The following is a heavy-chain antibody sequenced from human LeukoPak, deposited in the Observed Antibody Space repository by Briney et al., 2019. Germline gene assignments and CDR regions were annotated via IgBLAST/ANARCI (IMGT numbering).Heavy chain of an antibody. CDR1: GFTISSYA. Sequence: PGGSLRLSCAASGFTISSYAMSWVRQPPRKGMEWVSGISGSGGSTYYADSVKGRFTISRDNSKNTLYLQMNSLRAEDTAVYYCAKAPSSSWFYYDYWGQGTLVTVSS. J-gene: IGHJ4*02. D-gene: IGHD6-13*01. CDR2: ISGSGGST. V-gene: IGHV3-23*01. CDR3: AKAPSSSWFYYDY.